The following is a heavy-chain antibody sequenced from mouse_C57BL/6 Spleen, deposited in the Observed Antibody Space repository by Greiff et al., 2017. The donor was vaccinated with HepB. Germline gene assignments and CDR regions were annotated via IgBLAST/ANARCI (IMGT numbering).Heavy chain of an antibody. D-gene: IGHD1-1*01. CDR3: ARPTTVVANGYFDV. CDR1: GYTFTSYW. J-gene: IGHJ1*03. Sequence: VQLQQSGAELVKPGASVKLSCKASGYTFTSYWMHWVKQRPGRGLEWIGRIDPNSGGTKYNEKFKSKATLTIDKPSSTAYMQLSSLTSEDSAVYYCARPTTVVANGYFDVWGTGTTVTVSS. CDR2: IDPNSGGT. V-gene: IGHV1-72*01.